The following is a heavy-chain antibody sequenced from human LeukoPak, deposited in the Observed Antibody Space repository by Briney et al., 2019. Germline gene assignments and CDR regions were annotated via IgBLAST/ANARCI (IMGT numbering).Heavy chain of an antibody. CDR1: GYTFTSYG. Sequence: ASVKVSCKASGYTFTSYGISWVRQAPGQGLEWMGWISAYNGNTNYAQKLQGGVTMTTDTSTSTAYMELRSLRSDDTAVYYCARVSGSYWGGYYFDYWGQGTLVTVSS. V-gene: IGHV1-18*01. D-gene: IGHD1-26*01. J-gene: IGHJ4*02. CDR2: ISAYNGNT. CDR3: ARVSGSYWGGYYFDY.